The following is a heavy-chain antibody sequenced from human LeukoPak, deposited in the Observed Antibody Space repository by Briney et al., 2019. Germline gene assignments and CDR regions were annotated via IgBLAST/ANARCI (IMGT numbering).Heavy chain of an antibody. V-gene: IGHV3-23*01. CDR2: ISGSGGST. CDR1: GFTFSSYW. D-gene: IGHD3-10*01. Sequence: PGGSLRLSCAASGFTFSSYWMHWVRQAPGKGLEWVSAISGSGGSTYYADSVKGRFTISRDNSKNTLYLQMNSLRAEDTAVYYCAKSPGSGSYSPVAFDIWGQGTMVTVSS. CDR3: AKSPGSGSYSPVAFDI. J-gene: IGHJ3*02.